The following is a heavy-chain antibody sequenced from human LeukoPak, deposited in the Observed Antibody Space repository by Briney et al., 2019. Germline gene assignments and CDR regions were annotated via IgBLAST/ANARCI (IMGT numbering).Heavy chain of an antibody. CDR2: IRSKIDGGAT. CDR1: GFNFNNAW. D-gene: IGHD2-21*01. Sequence: GGSLRLSCEASGFNFNNAWMSWVRQAPGKGLEWVGRIRSKIDGGATDYAAPVKGRFTISRDDSKNTLYLQINSLKIEDTAMYYCYTSITDYWGQGTLVTVSS. V-gene: IGHV3-15*07. J-gene: IGHJ4*02. CDR3: YTSITDY.